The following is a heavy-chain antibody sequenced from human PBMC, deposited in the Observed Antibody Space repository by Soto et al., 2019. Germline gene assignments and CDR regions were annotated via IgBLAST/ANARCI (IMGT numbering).Heavy chain of an antibody. V-gene: IGHV1-18*04. J-gene: IGHJ6*01. CDR3: ARDLGSLGYGMDV. CDR2: ISAYNGNT. CDR1: GYTLSSYG. D-gene: IGHD6-13*01. Sequence: ASVKVSCKPSGYTLSSYGISWVRQATGQGLEWMGWISAYNGNTNYAQKLPGRVTMTTDTSTSTAYMELSSLRSDDTAVYYCARDLGSLGYGMDVWGQGTTVTVS.